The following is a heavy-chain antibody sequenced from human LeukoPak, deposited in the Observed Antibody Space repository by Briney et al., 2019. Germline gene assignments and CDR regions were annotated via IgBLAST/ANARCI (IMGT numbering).Heavy chain of an antibody. CDR2: MKPNSGNT. V-gene: IGHV1-8*01. CDR3: ARGADYYDSSGYYNSAFDI. D-gene: IGHD3-22*01. Sequence: ASVKVSCKAPGYTFTSYDINWVRQATGQGLEWMGWMKPNSGNTGYAQKFQGRVTMTRNTSISTAYMELSSLRSEDTAVYYCARGADYYDSSGYYNSAFDIWGQGTMVTVSS. J-gene: IGHJ3*02. CDR1: GYTFTSYD.